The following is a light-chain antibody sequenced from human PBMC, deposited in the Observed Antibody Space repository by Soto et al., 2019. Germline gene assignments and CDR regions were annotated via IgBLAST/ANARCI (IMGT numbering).Light chain of an antibody. CDR2: GAS. Sequence: EIVMTQSPATLSVSPGERATLSCRASQSVGSNLAWYQQKSGQAPRLLIFGASTRATGIPARFSGSGSGTEFTLTISSLQSEDFAVYFCQHFNNWSPWTFGQGTKVEIK. CDR1: QSVGSN. V-gene: IGKV3-15*01. CDR3: QHFNNWSPWT. J-gene: IGKJ1*01.